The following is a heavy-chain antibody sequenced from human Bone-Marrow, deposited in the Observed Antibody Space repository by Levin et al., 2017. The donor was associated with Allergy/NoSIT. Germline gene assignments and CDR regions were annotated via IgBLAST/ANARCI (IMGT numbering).Heavy chain of an antibody. CDR1: GVSISSSDYY. CDR2: IYYIGSG. Sequence: SETLSLTCTVSGVSISSSDYYWGWIRQTPGKGLEWLGSIYYIGSGHFNPSLKSRVAISLDTPKNQFSLNLTSVTASDTGVYYCARLGGGWLQYFDSWGQGTVVTVSS. D-gene: IGHD5-24*01. V-gene: IGHV4-39*01. J-gene: IGHJ4*02. CDR3: ARLGGGWLQYFDS.